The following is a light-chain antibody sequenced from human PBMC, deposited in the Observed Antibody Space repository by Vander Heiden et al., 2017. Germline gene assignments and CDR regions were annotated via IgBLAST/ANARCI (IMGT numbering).Light chain of an antibody. V-gene: IGLV2-14*01. CDR2: EGS. Sequence: QSALTQPASVSGSPAPSITISCTGTSSDVGGYNYVSWYQQHPGKAHKLMIYEGSKRPAGVSNRFSGSKAGNTASLTISGLQAEDEADYYGSSYTSSSTLVFGTGTKVTVL. CDR3: SSYTSSSTLV. CDR1: SSDVGGYNY. J-gene: IGLJ1*01.